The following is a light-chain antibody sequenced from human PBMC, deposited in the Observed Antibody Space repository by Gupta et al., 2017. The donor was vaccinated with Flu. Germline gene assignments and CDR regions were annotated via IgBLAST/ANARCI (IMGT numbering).Light chain of an antibody. Sequence: QSVLAQPPSPSGTPGQRVTISCSGSSSNIGSNYVNWYQQVPGTAPKLLIYGNKQRPSGVPDRFSGSRSGTSASLASSGLQSGDEADYYCAAWDDSLNGHYVFGTGTKVTVL. V-gene: IGLV1-44*01. J-gene: IGLJ1*01. CDR2: GNK. CDR3: AAWDDSLNGHYV. CDR1: SSNIGSNY.